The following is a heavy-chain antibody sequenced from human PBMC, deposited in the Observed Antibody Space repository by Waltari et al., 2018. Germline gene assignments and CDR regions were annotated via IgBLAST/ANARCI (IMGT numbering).Heavy chain of an antibody. V-gene: IGHV4-39*07. CDR1: GGPISSRSYY. CDR2: IYYSGST. J-gene: IGHJ4*02. D-gene: IGHD3-10*02. Sequence: QLQLQESGPGLVKPSATLSLTCTVSGGPISSRSYYWGWIRQPPGKGLEWIGSIYYSGSTYYNPSLKSRVTISVDTSKNQFSLKLSSVTAADTAVYYCARDGMNVRGYWGQGTLVTVSS. CDR3: ARDGMNVRGY.